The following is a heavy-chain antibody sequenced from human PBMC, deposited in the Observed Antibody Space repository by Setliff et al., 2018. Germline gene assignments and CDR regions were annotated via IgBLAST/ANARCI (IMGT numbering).Heavy chain of an antibody. V-gene: IGHV1-69*05. J-gene: IGHJ6*03. Sequence: ASVKVSCKASGGTFSNIGISWVRQAPGQGLEWMGGIIPLFGTTNYAQEFQGRVTITTDESTNTAYMELSSLRSEDTAMYYCVREGVDSRSSTDYRYYMDVWGKGTTVTVSS. CDR2: IIPLFGTT. CDR3: VREGVDSRSSTDYRYYMDV. CDR1: GGTFSNIG. D-gene: IGHD3-22*01.